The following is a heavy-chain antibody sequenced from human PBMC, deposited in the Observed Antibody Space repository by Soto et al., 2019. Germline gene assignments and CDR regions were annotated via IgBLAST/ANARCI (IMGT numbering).Heavy chain of an antibody. Sequence: ASVKVSCKASGYTFSIYGINWARQAPGQGLEWMGWTRPNNGNTKYAQNLQGRVTMTTDTSTSTANMELRSLKPDDTAVYYCVRDFDGSGSYYTDYWGQGTLVTVSS. CDR3: VRDFDGSGSYYTDY. D-gene: IGHD3-10*01. J-gene: IGHJ4*02. CDR1: GYTFSIYG. V-gene: IGHV1-18*01. CDR2: TRPNNGNT.